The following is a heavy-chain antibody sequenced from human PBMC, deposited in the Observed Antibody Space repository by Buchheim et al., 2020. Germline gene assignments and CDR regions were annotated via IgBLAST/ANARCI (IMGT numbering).Heavy chain of an antibody. Sequence: QVQLVESGGGVVQPGRSLRLSCAASGFTFSSYGMHWVRQAPGKGLEWVAVISYDGSNKYYADSVKGLFTISRDNSKNTLYLQMNSLRAEDTAVYYCAKDQNGGVDYWGQGTL. CDR1: GFTFSSYG. D-gene: IGHD4-23*01. V-gene: IGHV3-30*18. CDR3: AKDQNGGVDY. J-gene: IGHJ4*02. CDR2: ISYDGSNK.